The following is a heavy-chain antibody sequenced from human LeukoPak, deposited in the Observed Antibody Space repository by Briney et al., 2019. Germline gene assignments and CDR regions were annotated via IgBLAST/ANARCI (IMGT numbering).Heavy chain of an antibody. CDR2: ISSSSSTI. CDR3: AKDRRYCSGGSCYGRFFDY. V-gene: IGHV3-48*01. J-gene: IGHJ4*02. Sequence: PGGSLRLSCAASGFTFSSYSMNWVRQAPGKGLEWVSYISSSSSTIYYADSVKGRFTISRDNAKNTLYLQMNSLRAEDTAVYYCAKDRRYCSGGSCYGRFFDYWGQGTLVTVSS. CDR1: GFTFSSYS. D-gene: IGHD2-15*01.